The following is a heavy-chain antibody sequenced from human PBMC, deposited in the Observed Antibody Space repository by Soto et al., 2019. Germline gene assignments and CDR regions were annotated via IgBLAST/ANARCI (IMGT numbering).Heavy chain of an antibody. J-gene: IGHJ6*02. D-gene: IGHD2-2*01. CDR1: GGDFKNFI. CDR3: ARVGSCLSSSCRYYGMDV. Sequence: VQLVQSGAEVRKPGSSVKVSCKASGGDFKNFIIAWVRQAPGHGLEWMGGVIPIFGTPNFVQKFQDSVTITADEATSTTYMELRSLRSEDTAVYYCARVGSCLSSSCRYYGMDVWGQGTTVIVSS. V-gene: IGHV1-69*01. CDR2: VIPIFGTP.